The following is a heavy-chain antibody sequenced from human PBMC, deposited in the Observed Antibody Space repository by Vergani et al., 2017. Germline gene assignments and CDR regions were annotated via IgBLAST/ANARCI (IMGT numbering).Heavy chain of an antibody. CDR3: ARHPEPPPRQQIDY. D-gene: IGHD1-14*01. CDR1: GYSISSGYY. J-gene: IGHJ4*02. V-gene: IGHV4-38-2*01. Sequence: QVQLQESGPGLVKPSETLSLTCAVSGYSISSGYYWGWIRQPPGKGLEWIGYIYYSGSTNYNPPLKSRVTISVDTSKTQFSLKLSSVTAADTAVYYCARHPEPPPRQQIDYWGQGTLVTVSS. CDR2: IYYSGST.